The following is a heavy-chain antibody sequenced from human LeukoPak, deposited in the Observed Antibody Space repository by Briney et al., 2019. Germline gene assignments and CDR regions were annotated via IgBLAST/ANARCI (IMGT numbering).Heavy chain of an antibody. D-gene: IGHD6-6*01. V-gene: IGHV4-38-2*02. J-gene: IGHJ4*02. Sequence: SETLSLTCTVSGYSISIGYYWGWIRQPPGKGLEWIVSIYHSGRTYYNPSLKRRVTMSVHTHKNQFSLTLSSVTAPDTPVYYCASIPYSSSSLDYWGQGTLVTVSS. CDR3: ASIPYSSSSLDY. CDR2: IYHSGRT. CDR1: GYSISIGYY.